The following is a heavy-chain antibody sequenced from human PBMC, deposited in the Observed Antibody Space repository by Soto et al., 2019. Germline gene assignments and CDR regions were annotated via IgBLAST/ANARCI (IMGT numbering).Heavy chain of an antibody. CDR3: AREVPHSSGWFLY. CDR2: ISSSSSYI. Sequence: SLRLSCAASGFTFSSYSMNWVRQAPGKGLEWVSSISSSSSYIYYADSVKGRFTISRDNAKNSLYLQMNSLRAEDTAVYYCAREVPHSSGWFLYWGQGTLVTVSS. V-gene: IGHV3-21*01. D-gene: IGHD6-19*01. J-gene: IGHJ4*02. CDR1: GFTFSSYS.